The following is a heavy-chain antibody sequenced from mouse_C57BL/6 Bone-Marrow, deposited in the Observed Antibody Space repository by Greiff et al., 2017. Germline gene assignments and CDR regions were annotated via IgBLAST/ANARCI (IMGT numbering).Heavy chain of an antibody. D-gene: IGHD2-2*01. J-gene: IGHJ2*01. CDR1: GFNIKDYY. CDR3: TTGGYDEDYFDY. CDR2: IDPDNGDT. V-gene: IGHV14-4*01. Sequence: VQLQQSGAELVRPGASVKLSCTASGFNIKDYYMHWVKQTPEQGLEWIGWIDPDNGDTEYASKFQGKATISADTSSNTAYLQISSLTSEDTAVYYCTTGGYDEDYFDYWGQGTTLTVSS.